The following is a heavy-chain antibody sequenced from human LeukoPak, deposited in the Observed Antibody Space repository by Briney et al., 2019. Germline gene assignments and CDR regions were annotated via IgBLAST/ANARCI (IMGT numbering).Heavy chain of an antibody. Sequence: SETLSLTCAVYGGSFSGYYWSWIRQPPGKGLEWIGEINHSGSTNYNPSLKSRVTISVDTSKNQFSLKLNSVTAADTAVYYCARQDCSSTSCFPYMDVWGKGTTVTVSS. D-gene: IGHD2-2*01. CDR2: INHSGST. J-gene: IGHJ6*03. CDR3: ARQDCSSTSCFPYMDV. CDR1: GGSFSGYY. V-gene: IGHV4-34*01.